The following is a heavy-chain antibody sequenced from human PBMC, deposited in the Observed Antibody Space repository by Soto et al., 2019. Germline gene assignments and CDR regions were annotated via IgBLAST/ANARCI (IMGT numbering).Heavy chain of an antibody. CDR3: AKDPVEGYFDRAGAFDI. Sequence: GGSLRLSCAASGFTFSSYAMSWVRQAPGKGLEWVSAISGSGGSTYYADSVKGRFTISRDNSKNTLYLQMNSLRAEDTAVYYCAKDPVEGYFDRAGAFDIWGQGTMVTVSS. J-gene: IGHJ3*02. CDR1: GFTFSSYA. CDR2: ISGSGGST. V-gene: IGHV3-23*01. D-gene: IGHD3-9*01.